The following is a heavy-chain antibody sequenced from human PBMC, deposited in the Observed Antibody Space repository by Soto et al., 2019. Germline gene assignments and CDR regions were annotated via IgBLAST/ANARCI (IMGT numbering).Heavy chain of an antibody. J-gene: IGHJ4*02. D-gene: IGHD3-22*01. CDR1: GYSISSGYY. V-gene: IGHV4-38-2*02. CDR2: IYHSGST. CDR3: ARDPYYYDSSGYYLFGSFDY. Sequence: PSETLSLTCAVSGYSISSGYYWGWIRQPPGKGLEWIGSIYHSGSTYYNPSLKSRVTISVDTSKNQFPLKLSSVTAADTAVYYCARDPYYYDSSGYYLFGSFDYWGQGTLVTVPS.